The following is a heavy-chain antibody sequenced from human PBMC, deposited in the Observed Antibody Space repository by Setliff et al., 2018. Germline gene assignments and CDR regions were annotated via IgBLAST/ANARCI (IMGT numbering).Heavy chain of an antibody. CDR1: GGSIGSSF. CDR2: KPNRGDT. CDR3: ARAVDSSGYFPYWYFDL. Sequence: SETLSLTCTVSGGSIGSSFWNWIRQSPGKGLGWIGYKPNRGDTNSNPSLRSRLTMSVDTSKSQFSLNLTSVTAADTAVYFCARAVDSSGYFPYWYFDLWGRGALVTVSS. D-gene: IGHD3-22*01. V-gene: IGHV4-59*01. J-gene: IGHJ2*01.